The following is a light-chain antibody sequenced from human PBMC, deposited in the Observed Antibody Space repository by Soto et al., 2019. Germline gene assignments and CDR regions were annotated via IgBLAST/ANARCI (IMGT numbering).Light chain of an antibody. Sequence: EIVLTQSPYTLSWSPGERATLSCRASQTVSTYLAWYQQKPGQAPRLLIYGASRRATGLPDRFSGSGSGTDFTLTISRLEPEDFAVYYCQQYGSSPITFGQGTRVEIK. CDR2: GAS. CDR1: QTVSTY. J-gene: IGKJ5*01. V-gene: IGKV3-20*01. CDR3: QQYGSSPIT.